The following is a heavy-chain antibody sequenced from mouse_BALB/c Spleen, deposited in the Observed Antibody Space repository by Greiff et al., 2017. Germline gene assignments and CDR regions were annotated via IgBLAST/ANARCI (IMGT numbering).Heavy chain of an antibody. CDR1: GYTFTSYW. CDR2: INPSNGRT. CDR3: ARGGVPYFDY. V-gene: IGHV1S81*02. Sequence: QVQLQQPGAELVKPGASVKLSCKASGYTFTSYWMHWVKQRPGQGLEWIGEINPSNGRTNYNEKFKSKATLTVDKSSSTAYMELRSLTSEDTAVYYCARGGVPYFDYWGQGTTLTVSS. J-gene: IGHJ2*01.